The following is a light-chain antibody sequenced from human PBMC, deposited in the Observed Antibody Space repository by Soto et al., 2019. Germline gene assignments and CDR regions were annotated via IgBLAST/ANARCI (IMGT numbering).Light chain of an antibody. J-gene: IGKJ1*01. V-gene: IGKV1-39*01. CDR2: AAS. CDR3: RQSYSTPQT. Sequence: DIQMTQSPSSLSASVGDRVTITCRASQSISSYLSWYQQKPGKAPKLLIYAASSLQSGVTSRSSDSRSRTDFTLTISSLHPEDFATCYCRQSYSTPQTLGQGTKVDLK. CDR1: QSISSY.